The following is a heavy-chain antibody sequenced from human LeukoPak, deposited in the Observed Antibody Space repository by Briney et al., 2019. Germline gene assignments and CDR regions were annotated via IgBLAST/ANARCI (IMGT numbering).Heavy chain of an antibody. J-gene: IGHJ4*02. CDR1: GFSFSSYI. CDR2: ISYDGSNK. CDR3: ASYSSSFHYFDY. Sequence: GGSLRLSCAASGFSFSSYIMNWVRQAPGKGLEWVALISYDGSNKYYADSVKGRFTISRDNSENTLYLQMNSLRAEDTAVYYCASYSSSFHYFDYWGQGTLVTVSS. D-gene: IGHD6-13*01. V-gene: IGHV3-30-3*01.